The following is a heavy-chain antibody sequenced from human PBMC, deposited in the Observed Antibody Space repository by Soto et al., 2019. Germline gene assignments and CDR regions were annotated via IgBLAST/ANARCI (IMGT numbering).Heavy chain of an antibody. CDR2: ISGSGTGT. J-gene: IGHJ6*02. Sequence: GGSLRLSLPAPGLTLASIAISWSRKAPGKGLEWVSGISGSGTGTFYSDSVKGRFAISRDNSENTVYLQMNGLNSDDTAVYYCAKDLKGLLPYYGMDVWGQGTTVTVSS. D-gene: IGHD4-17*01. CDR1: GLTLASIA. CDR3: AKDLKGLLPYYGMDV. V-gene: IGHV3-23*01.